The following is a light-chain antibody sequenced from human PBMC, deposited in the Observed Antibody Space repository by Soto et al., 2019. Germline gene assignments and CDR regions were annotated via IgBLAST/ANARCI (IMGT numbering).Light chain of an antibody. CDR1: QSITSW. J-gene: IGKJ2*01. Sequence: DIQMTQSPSTLSASVGDRVTVTCRASQSITSWLAWYQQKPGKAPKVLIYKASTLESGVPSRFSGSGSGTEFTLTISSLQPDDFATYYCQQYSDYSYTFGQGTKLEIK. CDR3: QQYSDYSYT. V-gene: IGKV1-5*03. CDR2: KAS.